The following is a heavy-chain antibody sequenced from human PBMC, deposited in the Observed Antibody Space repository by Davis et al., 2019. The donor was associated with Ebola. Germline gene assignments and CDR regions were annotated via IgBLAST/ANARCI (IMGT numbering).Heavy chain of an antibody. CDR2: IRSKANSYAT. CDR1: GFTFSGSA. D-gene: IGHD3-3*01. Sequence: GESLKISCAASGFTFSGSAMHWVRQASGKGLEWVGRIRSKANSYATAYAASVKGRFTISRDDSKNTAYLQMNSLRAEDTAVYYCAREHYDFWSGYDAYYYYGMDVWGQGTTVTVSS. J-gene: IGHJ6*02. V-gene: IGHV3-73*01. CDR3: AREHYDFWSGYDAYYYYGMDV.